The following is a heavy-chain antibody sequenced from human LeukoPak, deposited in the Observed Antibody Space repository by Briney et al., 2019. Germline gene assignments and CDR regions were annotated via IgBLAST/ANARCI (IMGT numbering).Heavy chain of an antibody. CDR1: GFTFSSYS. D-gene: IGHD3-22*01. Sequence: GGSLRLSCAASGFTFSSYSMNWVRQAHGEWLEWVSYISSSSSTIYDPDSVKGGFTISRDNTKNALYLQMSRLSAEDTAVYYCARDLGSYYSDSVGYFDYWGQGTLVTVSS. CDR2: ISSSSSTI. V-gene: IGHV3-48*04. J-gene: IGHJ4*02. CDR3: ARDLGSYYSDSVGYFDY.